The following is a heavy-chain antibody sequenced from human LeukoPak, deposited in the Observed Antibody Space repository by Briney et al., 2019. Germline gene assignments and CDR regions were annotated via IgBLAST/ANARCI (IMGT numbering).Heavy chain of an antibody. CDR1: GYTLTELS. CDR2: FDPEDGET. V-gene: IGHV1-24*01. Sequence: ASVKVSCKVSGYTLTELSMHWVRQAPGKGLEWMGGFDPEDGETIYAQKFQGRVTMTEDTSTDTAYMELSSLRSEDTAVYYCATAGKDSSGYYKYYFDYWGQGTLVTVSS. CDR3: ATAGKDSSGYYKYYFDY. J-gene: IGHJ4*02. D-gene: IGHD3-22*01.